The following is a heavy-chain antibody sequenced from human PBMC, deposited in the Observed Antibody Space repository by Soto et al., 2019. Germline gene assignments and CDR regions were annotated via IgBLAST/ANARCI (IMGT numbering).Heavy chain of an antibody. CDR3: AKNLPRTGRFDY. V-gene: IGHV4-39*01. J-gene: IGHJ4*02. Sequence: SETLSLTCSLSDASITSTTYFWAWIRKPPGKGLEWVDSIYYSGKTRYNPSLKSRATISVDRSRNQFSLEVKSVTAADTAVYYCAKNLPRTGRFDYWGQGTVVT. CDR2: IYYSGKT. CDR1: DASITSTTYF.